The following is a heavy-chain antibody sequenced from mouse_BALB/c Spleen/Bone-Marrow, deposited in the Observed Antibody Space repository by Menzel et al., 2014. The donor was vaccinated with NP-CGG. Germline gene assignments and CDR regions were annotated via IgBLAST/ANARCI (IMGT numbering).Heavy chain of an antibody. CDR2: INPYNDGT. V-gene: IGHV1-14*01. J-gene: IGHJ4*01. D-gene: IGHD2-10*02. Sequence: LVESGPELVKPGASVKMSCKASGYTFXSYVMHWVKQKPGQGLEWIGYINPYNDGTKYNEKFKGKATLTSDKSSSTAYMELSSLTSEDSAVYYCARGGYGNVYYAMDYWGQGTSVTVSS. CDR3: ARGGYGNVYYAMDY. CDR1: GYTFXSYV.